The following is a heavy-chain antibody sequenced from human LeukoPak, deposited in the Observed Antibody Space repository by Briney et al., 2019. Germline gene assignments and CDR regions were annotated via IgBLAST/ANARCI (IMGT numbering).Heavy chain of an antibody. CDR1: GYTFTSYD. D-gene: IGHD3-10*01. CDR3: ARGGMVRGVEVYYYYGMDV. J-gene: IGHJ6*02. Sequence: ASVKVSCKASGYTFTSYDINWVRQATGQGLEWMGWMNPNSGNTGYAQKFQGRVTMTRNTSISTAYMELSSLRSEDTAVYYCARGGMVRGVEVYYYYGMDVWGQGTTVTVSS. CDR2: MNPNSGNT. V-gene: IGHV1-8*01.